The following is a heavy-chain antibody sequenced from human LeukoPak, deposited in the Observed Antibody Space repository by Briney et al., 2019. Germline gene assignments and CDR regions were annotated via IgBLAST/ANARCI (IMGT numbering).Heavy chain of an antibody. Sequence: SETLSLTCTVSGGSISSSSYYWGWIRQPPGKGLEWIGSIYYTGSTYYNPSLKSRVTISVDTSKNQFSLKLNSVTAADTAVYYCARGRNYYDSSGYYWVDYWGQGTLVTVSS. V-gene: IGHV4-39*01. CDR2: IYYTGST. CDR1: GGSISSSSYY. J-gene: IGHJ4*02. CDR3: ARGRNYYDSSGYYWVDY. D-gene: IGHD3-22*01.